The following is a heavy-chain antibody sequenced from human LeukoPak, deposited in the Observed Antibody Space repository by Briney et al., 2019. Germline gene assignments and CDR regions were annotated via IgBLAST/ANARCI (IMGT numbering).Heavy chain of an antibody. V-gene: IGHV3-66*01. CDR3: ARGYSSSWYRD. Sequence: PGGSLRLSCAASGFTVSSNYMSWVRQAPGKGLEWVSVVYSGGSTYYADSVKGRFTISRDNSKNTLYLQMNSLRAEDTAVYYCARGYSSSWYRDWGQGTLVTVSS. CDR1: GFTVSSNY. J-gene: IGHJ4*02. CDR2: VYSGGST. D-gene: IGHD6-13*01.